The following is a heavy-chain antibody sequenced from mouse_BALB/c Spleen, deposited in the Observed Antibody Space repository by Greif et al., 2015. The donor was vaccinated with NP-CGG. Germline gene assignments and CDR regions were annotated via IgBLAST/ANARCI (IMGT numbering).Heavy chain of an antibody. J-gene: IGHJ1*01. CDR3: AREGGWYFDV. Sequence: VQLVESGAELVKPGASVKLSCKASGYTFTSYWMHWVKQRPGQGLEWIGEINPSNGRTNYNEKFKSKATLTVDKSSSTAYMQLSSLTSEDSAVYYCAREGGWYFDVWGAGTTVTVSS. V-gene: IGHV1S81*02. CDR2: INPSNGRT. CDR1: GYTFTSYW.